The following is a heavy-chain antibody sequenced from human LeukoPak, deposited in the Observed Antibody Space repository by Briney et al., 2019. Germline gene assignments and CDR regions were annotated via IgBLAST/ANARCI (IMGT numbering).Heavy chain of an antibody. CDR3: ARTLSGSYYNHVSYYYYYYMDV. Sequence: ASVKVSCKASGYTFTSYSMNWVRQAPGQGLEWMGWINTNTGNPTYAQGFTGRFVFSLDTSVSTAYLQISSLKAEDTAVYHCARTLSGSYYNHVSYYYYYYMDVWGKGTTVTVSS. D-gene: IGHD3-10*01. J-gene: IGHJ6*03. CDR1: GYTFTSYS. CDR2: INTNTGNP. V-gene: IGHV7-4-1*02.